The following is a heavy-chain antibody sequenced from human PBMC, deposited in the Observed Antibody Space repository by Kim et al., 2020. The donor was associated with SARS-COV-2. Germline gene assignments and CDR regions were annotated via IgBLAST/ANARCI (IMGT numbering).Heavy chain of an antibody. CDR1: GGSINSYS. CDR3: ASHKVARMLRLVILSHIDY. Sequence: SETLSLTCTVSGGSINSYSWSWIRQSPGTGLELIGYIDYSGSTNYNPSLKSRVTIPLDTSKNQFSLKLSSVTAADTAVYYCASHKVARMLRLVILSHIDYWGQGTLGTVSA. D-gene: IGHD3-10*01. CDR2: IDYSGST. V-gene: IGHV4-59*08. J-gene: IGHJ4*02.